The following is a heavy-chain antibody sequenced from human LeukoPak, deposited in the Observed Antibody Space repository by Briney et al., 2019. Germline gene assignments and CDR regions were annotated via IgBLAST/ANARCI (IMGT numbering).Heavy chain of an antibody. CDR1: RFSFSSYG. CDR2: ISYDGSNK. D-gene: IGHD3-22*01. Sequence: PGGSLRLSCAASRFSFSSYGMHWVRQAPGKGLEWVAVISYDGSNKYSADSVKGRFTISRDNSKNTLYLQMNSLRAEDTAVYYCAKDSEGYDYWGQGTLVTVSS. CDR3: AKDSEGYDY. J-gene: IGHJ4*02. V-gene: IGHV3-30*18.